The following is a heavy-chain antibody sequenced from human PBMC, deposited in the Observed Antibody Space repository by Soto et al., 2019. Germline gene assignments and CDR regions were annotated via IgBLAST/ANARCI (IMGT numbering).Heavy chain of an antibody. J-gene: IGHJ4*02. CDR3: ARDWHRYCSSTSCPVFFDY. V-gene: IGHV3-21*01. Sequence: GGSLRLSCAASGFTFSSYSMNWVRQAPGKGLEWVSSISSSSSYIYYADSVKGRFTISRDNAKNSLYLQMNSLRAEDTAVYYCARDWHRYCSSTSCPVFFDYWGQGTLVTVSS. CDR2: ISSSSSYI. CDR1: GFTFSSYS. D-gene: IGHD2-2*01.